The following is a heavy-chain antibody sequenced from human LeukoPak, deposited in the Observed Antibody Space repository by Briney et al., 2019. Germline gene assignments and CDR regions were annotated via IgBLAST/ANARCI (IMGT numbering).Heavy chain of an antibody. CDR3: ARVLNDCSGGSCYVGLSDYHYYGMDV. CDR2: IYYSGST. D-gene: IGHD2-15*01. V-gene: IGHV4-59*01. CDR1: GGSISSYY. Sequence: SETLSLTCTVSGGSISSYYWSWIRQPPGKGLEWIGYIYYSGSTNYNPSLKSRVTISVDTSKNQFSLKLSSVTAADTAVYYCARVLNDCSGGSCYVGLSDYHYYGMDVWGKGTTVTVSS. J-gene: IGHJ6*04.